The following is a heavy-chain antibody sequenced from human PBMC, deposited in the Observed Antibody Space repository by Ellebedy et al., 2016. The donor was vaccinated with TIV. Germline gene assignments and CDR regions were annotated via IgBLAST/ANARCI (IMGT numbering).Heavy chain of an antibody. CDR3: ARGSPGYSSSYFDL. J-gene: IGHJ2*01. D-gene: IGHD6-13*01. CDR1: GFTFSDYY. V-gene: IGHV3-11*06. Sequence: GESLKISCAASGFTFSDYYMSWIRQAPGKGLEWVSYISSSSSYTNYADSVKGRFTISRDNAKNSLSLQMNSLGAEDTAVYYCARGSPGYSSSYFDLWGRGTLVPVSP. CDR2: ISSSSSYT.